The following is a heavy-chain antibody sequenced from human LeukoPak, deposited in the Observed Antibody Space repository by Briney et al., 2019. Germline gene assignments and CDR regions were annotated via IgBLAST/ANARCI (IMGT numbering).Heavy chain of an antibody. D-gene: IGHD6-13*01. CDR2: ISGSGGST. CDR3: AKDGAFGSSPDYYMDV. V-gene: IGHV3-23*01. J-gene: IGHJ6*03. Sequence: GGSLRLSCAASGFTFSSYGMSWVRQAPGKGLEWVSAISGSGGSTYYADSVKGRFTISRDNSKNTLYLQMNSLRAEDTAVYYCAKDGAFGSSPDYYMDVWGKGTTVTVSS. CDR1: GFTFSSYG.